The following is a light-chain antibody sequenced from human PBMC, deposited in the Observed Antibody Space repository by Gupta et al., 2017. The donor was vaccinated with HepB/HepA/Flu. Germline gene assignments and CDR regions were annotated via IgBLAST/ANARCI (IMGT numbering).Light chain of an antibody. J-gene: IGLJ3*02. CDR2: SNN. Sequence: QSVVTQPPSASGTPGQRVTISCSGSNSNIGSNTVNWYQQLPGTAPKLLIYSNNLRPSGVPDRFSGSKSGTSASLAISGLQAEDEAHYFCATWDDSRNGWVFGGGTTVTVL. CDR3: ATWDDSRNGWV. CDR1: NSNIGSNT. V-gene: IGLV1-44*01.